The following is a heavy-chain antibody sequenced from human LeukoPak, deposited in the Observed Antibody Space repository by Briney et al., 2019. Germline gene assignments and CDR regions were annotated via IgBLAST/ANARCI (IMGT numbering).Heavy chain of an antibody. CDR2: IYYSGNT. V-gene: IGHV4-31*03. CDR1: DGSIYSGGYY. CDR3: ARAQHDAYDI. Sequence: SETLSLTCTVSDGSIYSGGYYWSWSRQHPGKGLEWIGYIYYSGNTYYNPSLESRVIISVDTSKNQFSLNLTSVTAADTAVYYCARAQHDAYDIWGQGTMVTVSS. J-gene: IGHJ3*02.